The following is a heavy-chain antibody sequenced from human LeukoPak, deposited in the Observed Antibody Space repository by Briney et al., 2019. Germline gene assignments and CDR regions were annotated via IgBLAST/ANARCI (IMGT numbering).Heavy chain of an antibody. CDR1: GYTFTSYY. CDR3: ARGQSPFWSGYYSR. CDR2: MNPNSGNT. D-gene: IGHD3-3*01. Sequence: GASVKVSCKASGYTFTSYYMHWVRQATGQGLEWMGWMNPNSGNTGYAQKFQGRVTITRNTSISTAYMELSSLRSEDTAVYYCARGQSPFWSGYYSRWGQGTLVTVSS. V-gene: IGHV1-8*03. J-gene: IGHJ4*02.